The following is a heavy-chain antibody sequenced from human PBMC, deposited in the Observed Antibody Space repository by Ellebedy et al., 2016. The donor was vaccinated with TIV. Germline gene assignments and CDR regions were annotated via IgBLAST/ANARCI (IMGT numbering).Heavy chain of an antibody. V-gene: IGHV1-18*01. CDR1: GYTFTNYG. D-gene: IGHD4-17*01. CDR2: ISAYNGNT. J-gene: IGHJ6*02. Sequence: ASVKVSCXASGYTFTNYGISWVRQAPEQGLEWMGWISAYNGNTDYVQKFQGRIRMTTDTSRKTAYMELASLRSDDTAVYYCARDTPNNDYGDYDYYGMDVWGQGTTVTVSS. CDR3: ARDTPNNDYGDYDYYGMDV.